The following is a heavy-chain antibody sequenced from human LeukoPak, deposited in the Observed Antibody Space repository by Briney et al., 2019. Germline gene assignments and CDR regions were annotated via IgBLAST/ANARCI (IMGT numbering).Heavy chain of an antibody. CDR2: IDQSGRT. Sequence: SGTLSLTCAVPGGSICSSNWWSWARQPPGRGLEWIGEIDQSGRTNYKPSLKSRVTISADKSKNQLSLKLITVTAADTAVYYCARGDAGGYPDYWGQGTLVTVSS. CDR3: ARGDAGGYPDY. J-gene: IGHJ4*02. CDR1: GGSICSSNW. V-gene: IGHV4-4*02. D-gene: IGHD2-8*02.